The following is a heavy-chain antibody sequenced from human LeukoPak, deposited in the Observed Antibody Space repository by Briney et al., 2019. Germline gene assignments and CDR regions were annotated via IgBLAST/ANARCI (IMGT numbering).Heavy chain of an antibody. CDR1: GFTFSNYV. CDR2: SSASGGST. V-gene: IGHV3-23*01. Sequence: GGSLRLSCAASGFTFSNYVMNWVRQAPGKGLEWVSPSSASGGSTYYADSVKGRFTISRDNSKNTLYLQMNSLRAEDTAVYYCAKRYDSGTFDYWGQGTLVTVSS. D-gene: IGHD3-10*01. J-gene: IGHJ4*02. CDR3: AKRYDSGTFDY.